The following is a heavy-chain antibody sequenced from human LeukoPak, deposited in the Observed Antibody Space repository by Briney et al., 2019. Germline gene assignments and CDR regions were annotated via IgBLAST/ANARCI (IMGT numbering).Heavy chain of an antibody. V-gene: IGHV3-74*01. Sequence: PGGSLRLSCAASGFTFSTYWMHWVRQAPGKGLVWVSRIKSDGGTNYADSVKGRFTISRDNAKNTVSLQMNSLRAEDTGVYYCARAPSEIGGYYPEYFRHWGQGTLVIVSS. J-gene: IGHJ1*01. CDR1: GFTFSTYW. CDR2: IKSDGGT. CDR3: ARAPSEIGGYYPEYFRH. D-gene: IGHD3-22*01.